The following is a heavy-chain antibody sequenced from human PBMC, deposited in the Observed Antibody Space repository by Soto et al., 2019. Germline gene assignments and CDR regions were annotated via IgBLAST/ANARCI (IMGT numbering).Heavy chain of an antibody. V-gene: IGHV3-21*01. CDR1: GFTFSSYS. J-gene: IGHJ4*02. CDR3: ARDVGMTGCVDY. Sequence: GGSLRLSCAASGFTFSSYSMNWVRQAPGKGLEWVSSISSSSSYIYYADSVKGRFTISRDNAKNSLYLQMNSLRAEDAAVYYCARDVGMTGCVDYWGQGTLVTVSS. D-gene: IGHD6-13*01. CDR2: ISSSSSYI.